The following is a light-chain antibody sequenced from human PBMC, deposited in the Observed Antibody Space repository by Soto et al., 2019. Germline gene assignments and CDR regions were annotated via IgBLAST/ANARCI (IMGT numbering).Light chain of an antibody. CDR3: QQYNSWLWT. V-gene: IGKV3-15*01. J-gene: IGKJ1*01. CDR1: QSINSN. Sequence: EIVLTQSPGTLSLSPGERATLSCRASQSINSNYLAWYQQKPGQAPRLLIYGASTRATGIPARFSGSGSGTEFTLIISSLQSEDSAVYYCQQYNSWLWTFGQGTKVDIK. CDR2: GAS.